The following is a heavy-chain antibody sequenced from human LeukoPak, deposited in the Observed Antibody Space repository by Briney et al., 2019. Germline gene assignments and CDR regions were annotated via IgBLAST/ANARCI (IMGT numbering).Heavy chain of an antibody. CDR2: ISGSGGST. D-gene: IGHD3-9*01. CDR3: AKDYGDILTGYCLFDY. Sequence: GGSLRLSCAASGFTFSSYAMSWVRQAPGKGLEWVSAISGSGGSTYYADSVKGRFTISRDNSKNTLYLQMNSLRAEDTGVYYCAKDYGDILTGYCLFDYWGQGTLVTVSS. CDR1: GFTFSSYA. J-gene: IGHJ4*02. V-gene: IGHV3-23*01.